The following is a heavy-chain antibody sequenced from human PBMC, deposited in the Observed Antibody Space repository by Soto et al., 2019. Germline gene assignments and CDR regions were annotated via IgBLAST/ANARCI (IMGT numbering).Heavy chain of an antibody. Sequence: LSLTCAVYGGSFSGYCWSWIRQPPGRGLEWIGEINHSGSTNYNPSLKSRVTISVDTSKNQFSLKLSSVTAADTAVYYCARRHPNYEFWSGYFVGFDYWGQGTLVTVSS. D-gene: IGHD3-3*01. J-gene: IGHJ4*02. V-gene: IGHV4-34*01. CDR1: GGSFSGYC. CDR3: ARRHPNYEFWSGYFVGFDY. CDR2: INHSGST.